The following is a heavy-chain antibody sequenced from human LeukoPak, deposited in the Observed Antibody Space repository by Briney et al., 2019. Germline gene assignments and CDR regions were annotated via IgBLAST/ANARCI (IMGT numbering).Heavy chain of an antibody. V-gene: IGHV4-39*07. D-gene: IGHD3-3*01. Sequence: SETLSLTCTVSGDSISSSMFYWGWIRQSPGGGLEWIGNILYSGSTYYNPSLNSRVTISVDTSKNQFSLKLSSVTAADTAVYYCARDITIFGVVPWYFDLWGRGTLVTVSS. J-gene: IGHJ2*01. CDR1: GDSISSSMFY. CDR2: ILYSGST. CDR3: ARDITIFGVVPWYFDL.